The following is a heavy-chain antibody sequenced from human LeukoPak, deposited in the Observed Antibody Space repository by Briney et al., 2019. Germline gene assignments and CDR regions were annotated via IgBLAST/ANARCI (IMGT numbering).Heavy chain of an antibody. J-gene: IGHJ4*02. Sequence: GGSLRLSCAASGFTVITNDMTWVRQAPGKGLEWVSVLYSDGNTKYADSVQGRFTISRDNSKITLYLEMNNLSPDDPAVYYCARGVEPLAANTLAYWGQGTLVTVSS. CDR3: ARGVEPLAANTLAY. D-gene: IGHD1-14*01. V-gene: IGHV3-53*01. CDR2: LYSDGNT. CDR1: GFTVITND.